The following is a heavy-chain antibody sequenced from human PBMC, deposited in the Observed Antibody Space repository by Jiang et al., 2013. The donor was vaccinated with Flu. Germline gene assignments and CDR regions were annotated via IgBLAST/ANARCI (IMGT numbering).Heavy chain of an antibody. V-gene: IGHV4-39*01. CDR2: IYYSGST. CDR3: ARHYKPRRGVGALDY. Sequence: LVKPSETLSLTCTVSGGSISSSSYYWGWIRQPPGKGLEWIGSIYYSGSTYYNPSLKSRVTISVDTSKNQFSLKLSSVTAADTAVYYCARHYKPRRGVGALDYWGQGTLVTVSS. CDR1: GGSISSSSYY. D-gene: IGHD1-14*01. J-gene: IGHJ4*02.